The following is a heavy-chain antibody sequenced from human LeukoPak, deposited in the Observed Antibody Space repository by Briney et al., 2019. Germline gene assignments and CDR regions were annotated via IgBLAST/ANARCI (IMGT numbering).Heavy chain of an antibody. J-gene: IGHJ4*02. CDR3: ARGRYYYG. Sequence: ASVKVSCKASGGTFSSYAISWVRQAPGQGLEWMGWINPNSGGTNYAQKFQGRVTMTRDTSISTAYMELSRLRSDDTAVYYCARGRYYYGWGQGTLVTVSS. D-gene: IGHD3-10*01. V-gene: IGHV1-2*02. CDR2: INPNSGGT. CDR1: GGTFSSYA.